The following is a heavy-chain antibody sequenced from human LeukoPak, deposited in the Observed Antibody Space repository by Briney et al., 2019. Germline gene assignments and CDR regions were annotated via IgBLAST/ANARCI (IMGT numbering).Heavy chain of an antibody. Sequence: SGPTLLKPTQTLTLTFTFSGFSLRTSGGGGGWIRQPPGKALEWLSLIYWNDDKRYIPSLKSRLTITKDTSKNQVVLTMTNMDPVDTATYYCAHRTGYSGYDYVPEFDYWGQGTLVTVSS. D-gene: IGHD5-12*01. CDR1: GFSLRTSGGG. V-gene: IGHV2-5*01. CDR2: IYWNDDK. J-gene: IGHJ4*02. CDR3: AHRTGYSGYDYVPEFDY.